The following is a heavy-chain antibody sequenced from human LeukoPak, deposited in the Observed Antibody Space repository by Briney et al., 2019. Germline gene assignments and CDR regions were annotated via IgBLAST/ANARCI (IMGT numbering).Heavy chain of an antibody. Sequence: GGSLRLSCAASGFTFSDYYMSWIRQAPGEGLEWVSYISSSGSTIYYADSVKGRFTISRDNAKNSLYLQMNSLRAEDTAVYYCARTRIVGAVYYFDYWGQGTLVTVSS. CDR2: ISSSGSTI. V-gene: IGHV3-11*01. D-gene: IGHD1-26*01. CDR1: GFTFSDYY. J-gene: IGHJ4*02. CDR3: ARTRIVGAVYYFDY.